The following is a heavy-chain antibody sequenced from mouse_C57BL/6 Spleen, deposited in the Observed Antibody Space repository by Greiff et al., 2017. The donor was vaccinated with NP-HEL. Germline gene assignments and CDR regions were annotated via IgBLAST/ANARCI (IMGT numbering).Heavy chain of an antibody. J-gene: IGHJ2*01. CDR3: TREDGYGVSYYFDY. Sequence: VQLQQSGAELVRPGASVTLSCKASGYTFTDYEMHWVKQTPVHGLEWIGAIDPETGGTAYNQKFKGKAILTADKSSSTAYMALRSLTSEDSAVYYCTREDGYGVSYYFDYWGQSTTLTVSS. V-gene: IGHV1-15*01. CDR2: IDPETGGT. D-gene: IGHD2-2*01. CDR1: GYTFTDYE.